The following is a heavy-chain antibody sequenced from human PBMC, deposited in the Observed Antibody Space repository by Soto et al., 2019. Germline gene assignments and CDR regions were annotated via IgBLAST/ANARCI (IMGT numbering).Heavy chain of an antibody. CDR1: GDSITSNSYF. Sequence: SETLSLTYTVSGDSITSNSYFWAWIRQPPGKGLEWIGSIYYSGSTYYNPSLKSRVTISVDTSKNQFSLKLSSVTAADTAVYYCARPPLGAAALGYWGQGTLVT. V-gene: IGHV4-39*01. CDR2: IYYSGST. J-gene: IGHJ4*02. CDR3: ARPPLGAAALGY. D-gene: IGHD6-13*01.